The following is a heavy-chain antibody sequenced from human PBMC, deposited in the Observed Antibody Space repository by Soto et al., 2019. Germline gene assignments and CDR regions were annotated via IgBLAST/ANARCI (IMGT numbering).Heavy chain of an antibody. CDR3: ARWYDSSGTQGY. D-gene: IGHD3-22*01. V-gene: IGHV4-59*01. J-gene: IGHJ4*02. Sequence: SETLSLTCTVSGGSISSYYWSWIRQPPGKGLEWIGYIYYSGSTNYNPSLKSRVTISVDTSKNQFSLKLSSVTAADTAVYYCARWYDSSGTQGYWGQGTLVTVSS. CDR1: GGSISSYY. CDR2: IYYSGST.